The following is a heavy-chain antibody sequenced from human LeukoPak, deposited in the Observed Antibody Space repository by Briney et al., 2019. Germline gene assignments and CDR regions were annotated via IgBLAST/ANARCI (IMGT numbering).Heavy chain of an antibody. J-gene: IGHJ4*02. CDR1: GGSFSGYY. CDR2: INRGGST. V-gene: IGHV4-34*01. CDR3: ARENVAVWFGESHPGDFDY. Sequence: SETLSLTCAVYGGSFSGYYWTWIRQPPGKGLEWIGEINRGGSTNYNPSLKSRVTISGDTSKNQFSLRLSSVTAADTAVYYCARENVAVWFGESHPGDFDYWGQGTLVTVSS. D-gene: IGHD3-10*01.